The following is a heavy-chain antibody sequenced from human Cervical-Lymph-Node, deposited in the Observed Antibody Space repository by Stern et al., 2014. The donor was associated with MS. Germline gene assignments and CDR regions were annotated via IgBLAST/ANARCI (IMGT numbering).Heavy chain of an antibody. D-gene: IGHD4/OR15-4a*01. CDR3: ARWRVITTRFRYLDY. Sequence: VQLVESGAELKKPGEPLQISCSASGYSFSDYWIAWVRQVPAQGQERVGVTYPGDSETRYSPSFQGHVIISVDKATNKAYLQWSSLKASDTAMYFCARWRVITTRFRYLDYWGQGTLVTVSS. V-gene: IGHV5-51*03. CDR1: GYSFSDYW. CDR2: TYPGDSET. J-gene: IGHJ4*02.